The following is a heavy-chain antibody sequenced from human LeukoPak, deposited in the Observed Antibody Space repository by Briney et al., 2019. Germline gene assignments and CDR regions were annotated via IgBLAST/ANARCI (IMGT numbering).Heavy chain of an antibody. CDR1: GFTFSSYA. CDR2: ISYDGSNK. CDR3: AKDATAVIGTVYMDV. V-gene: IGHV3-30*04. D-gene: IGHD4-11*01. Sequence: GGSLRLSCAASGFTFSSYAMHWVRQAPGKGLEWVALISYDGSNKYYADSVKGRFTISRDNSKNTLYLQMNSLRAEDTAVYYCAKDATAVIGTVYMDVWGKGTTVTISS. J-gene: IGHJ6*03.